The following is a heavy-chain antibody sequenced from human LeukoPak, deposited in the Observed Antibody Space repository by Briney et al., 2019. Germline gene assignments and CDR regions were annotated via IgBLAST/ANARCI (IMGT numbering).Heavy chain of an antibody. J-gene: IGHJ4*02. CDR3: AARPYYYGSGAPFDY. V-gene: IGHV1-58*02. CDR2: IVVGSGNT. Sequence: GTSVKVSCKASGFTFTSSAMQWVRQARGQRLEWIGWIVVGSGNTNYAQKFQERVTTTRDMSTSTVYMELSSLRSEDTAVYYCAARPYYYGSGAPFDYWGQGALVTVSS. CDR1: GFTFTSSA. D-gene: IGHD3-10*01.